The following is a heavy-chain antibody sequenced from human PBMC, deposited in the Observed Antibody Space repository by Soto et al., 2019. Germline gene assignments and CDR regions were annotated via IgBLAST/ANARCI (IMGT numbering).Heavy chain of an antibody. CDR3: AKDHGSGWYGTFDY. V-gene: IGHV3-9*01. D-gene: IGHD6-19*01. J-gene: IGHJ4*02. CDR1: GFTFDDYA. CDR2: ISWNSGSI. Sequence: HPGGSLRLSCAASGFTFDDYAMHWVRQAPGKGLEWVSGISWNSGSIGYADSVKGRFTISRDNAKNSLYLQMNSLRAEDTALYYCAKDHGSGWYGTFDYWGQGTLVTVSS.